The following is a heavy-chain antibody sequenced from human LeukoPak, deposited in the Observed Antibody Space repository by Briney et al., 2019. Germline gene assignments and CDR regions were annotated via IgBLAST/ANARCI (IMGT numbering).Heavy chain of an antibody. CDR3: ARDYYDSSGLDY. CDR1: GFTLSSYE. J-gene: IGHJ4*02. D-gene: IGHD3-22*01. V-gene: IGHV3-48*03. CDR2: ISSSGDTI. Sequence: QSGGSLRLSCAASGFTLSSYEMNWVRQAPGKGLEWVSYISSSGDTIYYADSVKGRFTISRDNAKKSLYLQMNSLRAEDTAVYYCARDYYDSSGLDYWGQGTLVTVSS.